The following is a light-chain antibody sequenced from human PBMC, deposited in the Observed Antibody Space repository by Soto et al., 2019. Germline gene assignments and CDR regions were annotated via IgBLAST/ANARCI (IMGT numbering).Light chain of an antibody. CDR3: QQYSSSLVYS. V-gene: IGKV3-20*01. J-gene: IGKJ2*01. CDR2: GVS. CDR1: QSLSSGY. Sequence: EIVLTQSPGTLSLFPGEGATLSCRASQSLSSGYLAWYQQKPGQAPRLLIYGVSSRATGIPDRFSGSGSGTDFTPTISRLEPEDFAVYSCQQYSSSLVYSFGQGTKLEIK.